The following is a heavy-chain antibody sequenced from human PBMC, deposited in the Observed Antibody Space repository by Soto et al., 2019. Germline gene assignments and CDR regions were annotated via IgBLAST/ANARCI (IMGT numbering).Heavy chain of an antibody. Sequence: QVQLQQWGAGLLKPSETLSLTCAVYGGSFRGYYWNWIRQPPGKGLEWIGEINHSGSTNYNPSLKSRVTMSVDTSKNQFSVKHSSVTAADTAVYYGARHYENGNGYPDVWGQGNTVTVS. V-gene: IGHV4-34*01. J-gene: IGHJ6*02. CDR3: ARHYENGNGYPDV. CDR1: GGSFRGYY. CDR2: INHSGST. D-gene: IGHD3-22*01.